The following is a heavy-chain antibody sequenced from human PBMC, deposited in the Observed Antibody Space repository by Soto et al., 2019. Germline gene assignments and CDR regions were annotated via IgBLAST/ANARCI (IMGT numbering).Heavy chain of an antibody. V-gene: IGHV3-30*18. CDR2: ISYDGHNK. CDR1: GFTFTTFG. Sequence: QVQLVESGGGVVQPGGSLRLSCTASGFTFTTFGIHWVRQAPGKGLEWVALISYDGHNKYYADSVKGRFTISRDNYKNTLSLQMNSLRAEDTAVYYCAKDLHAYGDYNSYYYGMDVWGQGTTVSVSS. CDR3: AKDLHAYGDYNSYYYGMDV. J-gene: IGHJ6*02. D-gene: IGHD4-17*01.